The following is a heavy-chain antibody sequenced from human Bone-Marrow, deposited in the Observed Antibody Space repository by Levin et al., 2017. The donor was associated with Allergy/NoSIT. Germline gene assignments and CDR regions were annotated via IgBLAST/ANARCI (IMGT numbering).Heavy chain of an antibody. CDR2: IDWDGDK. J-gene: IGHJ3*02. Sequence: SGPTLVKPKQTLTLTCTFSGFSLGTSGTCVAWIRQPPGKALEWLARIDWDGDKYYSPSQKTRLTISKDTSKDQVVSTMTDMDPLDTATYVCARGYDYGFDVFDTWGQGTRITVSS. CDR1: GFSLGTSGTC. CDR3: ARGYDYGFDVFDT. V-gene: IGHV2-70*11. D-gene: IGHD5-18*01.